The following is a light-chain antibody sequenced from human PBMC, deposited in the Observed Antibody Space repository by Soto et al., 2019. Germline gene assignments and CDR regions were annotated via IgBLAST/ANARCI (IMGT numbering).Light chain of an antibody. J-gene: IGKJ4*01. Sequence: QLTQSPSSLSACVGDRVTITCRASQGISSYLAWYQQKPGKAPKLLIYAASTLQSGVPSRFSGSGSGTDFTLTTSSLQPEDFATYYCQQLNSYPLTFGGGTKV. CDR1: QGISSY. CDR3: QQLNSYPLT. CDR2: AAS. V-gene: IGKV1-9*01.